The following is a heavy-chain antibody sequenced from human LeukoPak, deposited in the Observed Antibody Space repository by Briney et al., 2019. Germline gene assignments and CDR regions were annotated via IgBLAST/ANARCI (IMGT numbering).Heavy chain of an antibody. CDR3: ARAVPPTYYDFWRGYMYYFDY. CDR1: GYTFTSYA. D-gene: IGHD3-3*01. J-gene: IGHJ4*02. CDR2: INTNTGNP. V-gene: IGHV7-4-1*02. Sequence: ASVKVSCKASGYTFTSYAMNWVRQAPGQGLEWMGWINTNTGNPTYAQGFTGRFVFSLDTSVSTAYLQISSLKAEDTAVYYCARAVPPTYYDFWRGYMYYFDYWGQGTLVTVSS.